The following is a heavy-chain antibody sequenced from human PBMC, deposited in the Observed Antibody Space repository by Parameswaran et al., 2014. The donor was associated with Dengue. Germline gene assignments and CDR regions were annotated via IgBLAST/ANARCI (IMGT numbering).Heavy chain of an antibody. CDR2: INHSGST. CDR3: ARLCSL. Sequence: VRQMPGKGLEWIGEINHSGSTNYNPSLKSRVTISVDTSKNQFSLKLSSVTAADTAVYYCARLCSLWGRGTLVTVSS. V-gene: IGHV4-34*01. D-gene: IGHD4/OR15-4a*01. J-gene: IGHJ2*01.